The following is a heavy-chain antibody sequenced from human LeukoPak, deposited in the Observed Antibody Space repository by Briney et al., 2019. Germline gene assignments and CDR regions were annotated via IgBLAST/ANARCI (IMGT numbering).Heavy chain of an antibody. D-gene: IGHD1-26*01. V-gene: IGHV3-43*01. CDR2: ISWDGGST. CDR3: ARETVGGALGG. Sequence: GGSLRLSCAASGFTFDEYTMHWVRQAPGKGLEWVSLISWDGGSTYYADSVKGRFTISRDNSKNTLYLQMNSLRAEDAAVYYCARETVGGALGGWGQGTLVTVSS. J-gene: IGHJ4*02. CDR1: GFTFDEYT.